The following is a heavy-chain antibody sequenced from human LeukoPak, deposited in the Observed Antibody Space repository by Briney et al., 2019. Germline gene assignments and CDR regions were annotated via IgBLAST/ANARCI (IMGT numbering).Heavy chain of an antibody. D-gene: IGHD2-2*01. V-gene: IGHV4-59*08. Sequence: SETLSLTCTVSGGSISSYYWSWIRQPPGKGLEWIGYIYYSGSTNYNPSLKSRVTISVDTSKNQFSLKLNSVTAADTAVYYCARAPGRSTSCYDYWGQGTLVTVSS. J-gene: IGHJ4*02. CDR1: GGSISSYY. CDR2: IYYSGST. CDR3: ARAPGRSTSCYDY.